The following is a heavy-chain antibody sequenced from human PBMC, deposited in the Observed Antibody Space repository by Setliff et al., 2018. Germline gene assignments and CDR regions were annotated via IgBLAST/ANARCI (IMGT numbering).Heavy chain of an antibody. Sequence: SLTCTLSGGSISSGNHFWSWIRQPAGKGLEWIGRIYTSGSPKYIPSLKSRVTMSVDTSKNQFSLRLDSVTAADTAVYYCASGRRDSYNFADWYFDLWGPGTLVTVSS. V-gene: IGHV4-61*02. CDR3: ASGRRDSYNFADWYFDL. CDR2: IYTSGSP. J-gene: IGHJ2*01. D-gene: IGHD1-1*01. CDR1: GGSISSGNHF.